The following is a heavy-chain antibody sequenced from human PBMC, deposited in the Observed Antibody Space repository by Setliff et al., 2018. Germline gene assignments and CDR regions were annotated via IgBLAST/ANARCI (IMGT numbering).Heavy chain of an antibody. V-gene: IGHV4-39*07. CDR2: IYYSGST. J-gene: IGHJ6*02. D-gene: IGHD6-19*01. Sequence: SETLSLTCTVSGGSISSSSYYWGRIRQPPGKGLEWIGSIYYSGSTYYNPYLKSRVTISVDTSKNQFSLKLSSVTAADTAVYYCARVSQYSSGWYYYYYGMDVWGQGTTVTVSS. CDR3: ARVSQYSSGWYYYYYGMDV. CDR1: GGSISSSSYY.